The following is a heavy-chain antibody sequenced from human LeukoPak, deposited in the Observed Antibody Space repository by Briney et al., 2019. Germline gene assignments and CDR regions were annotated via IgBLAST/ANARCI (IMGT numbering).Heavy chain of an antibody. CDR2: INPNSGGT. D-gene: IGHD1-26*01. CDR1: GYTFTGYY. CDR3: VRARWGRRDGSIWDN. Sequence: ASVKVSCKASGYTFTGYYMHWVRQAPGQGLEWMGWINPNSGGTNYAQKFQGRVTMTRDTSISTAYMELSSLKSDDTAIYYCVRARWGRRDGSIWDNWGQGTLVTVSS. J-gene: IGHJ4*02. V-gene: IGHV1-2*02.